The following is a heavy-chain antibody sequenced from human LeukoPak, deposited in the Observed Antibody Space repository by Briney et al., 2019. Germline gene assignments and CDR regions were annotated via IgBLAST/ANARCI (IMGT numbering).Heavy chain of an antibody. Sequence: PGGSLRLSCTASGLTFSDYDMNWVRLAPGKGLERVSSISGRSSHMYYTDSAKGRFTISRDNAKNSLYLQMNSLRAEDTAVYYCARAFPPLRTSAAGDFWGQGTLVTVSS. V-gene: IGHV3-21*06. CDR3: ARAFPPLRTSAAGDF. CDR1: GLTFSDYD. J-gene: IGHJ4*02. D-gene: IGHD6-25*01. CDR2: ISGRSSHM.